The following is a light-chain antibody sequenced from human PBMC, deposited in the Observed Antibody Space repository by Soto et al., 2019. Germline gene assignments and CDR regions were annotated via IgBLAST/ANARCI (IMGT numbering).Light chain of an antibody. CDR3: QHYNSWPRIA. CDR1: QSASTN. CDR2: GAS. V-gene: IGKV3-15*01. Sequence: EIVLTQSPVTLSVSPGERATLFCRASQSASTNLAWYQHKPGQAPRLLIYGASTRATAIPARFSGSGSGTDFTHTINSLASADFAVYYCQHYNSWPRIAFGRGTRLEI. J-gene: IGKJ5*01.